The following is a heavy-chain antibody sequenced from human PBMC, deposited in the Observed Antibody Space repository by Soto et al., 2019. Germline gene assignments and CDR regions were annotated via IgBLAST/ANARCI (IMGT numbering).Heavy chain of an antibody. CDR3: ARDRGVAPPVAGNTHYYYYMDV. CDR1: GYSFTNYG. Sequence: QDQLVQSGAEVKKPGASVTVSCKASGYSFTNYGITWVRQAPGQGLEWMGWISGFNGNTHYAQKLQGRVTMTTEASTSTAYMELRSLRSDDTAMYYCARDRGVAPPVAGNTHYYYYMDVWGKGTTVTVSS. D-gene: IGHD6-19*01. CDR2: ISGFNGNT. J-gene: IGHJ6*03. V-gene: IGHV1-18*01.